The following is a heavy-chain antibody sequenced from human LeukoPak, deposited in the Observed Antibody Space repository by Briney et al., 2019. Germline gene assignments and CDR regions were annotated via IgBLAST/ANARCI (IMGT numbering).Heavy chain of an antibody. V-gene: IGHV3-20*04. CDR1: GFTFDDYG. D-gene: IGHD2-2*01. Sequence: PGGSLRLSCAASGFTFDDYGMSWVRQAPGKGLEWVSDINWNGGSTGYADSVKGRFTISRDNAKKSLYLQMNSLRAEDTALYYCARDSPPYQLLPPNWFEPWGHGNLVTVSS. CDR2: INWNGGST. CDR3: ARDSPPYQLLPPNWFEP. J-gene: IGHJ5*02.